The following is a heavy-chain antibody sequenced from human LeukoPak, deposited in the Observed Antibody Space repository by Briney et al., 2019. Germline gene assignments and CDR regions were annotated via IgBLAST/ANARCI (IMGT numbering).Heavy chain of an antibody. V-gene: IGHV3-7*02. CDR2: INLDGTEE. J-gene: IGHJ4*02. CDR3: ASAGSGLN. D-gene: IGHD6-19*01. CDR1: GFTFSYFW. Sequence: PGGSLRLSCAASGFTFSYFWMSWVRQAPGKGLEWVANINLDGTEEHYVDSVKGRFTISRDNARKSLYLQMNSLRDEDTAVYYCASAGSGLNWGQGTLVTVSS.